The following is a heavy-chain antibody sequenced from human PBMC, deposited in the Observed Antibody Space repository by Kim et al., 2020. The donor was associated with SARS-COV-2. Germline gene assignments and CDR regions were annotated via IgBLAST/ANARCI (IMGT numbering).Heavy chain of an antibody. V-gene: IGHV3-30*01. Sequence: VQGRFTIPRDNSKNTLYLQMNSLRAEDTVVYYCARVVFYDSSGYSDFDYWGQGTLVTVSS. D-gene: IGHD3-22*01. CDR3: ARVVFYDSSGYSDFDY. J-gene: IGHJ4*02.